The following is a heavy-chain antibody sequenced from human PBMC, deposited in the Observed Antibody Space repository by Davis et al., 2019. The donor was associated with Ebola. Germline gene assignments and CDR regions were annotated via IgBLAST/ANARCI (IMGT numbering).Heavy chain of an antibody. CDR2: IYYSGST. J-gene: IGHJ3*02. CDR3: ARWAGSSVDWRAIDI. Sequence: SEPLSPPCTVPGAPTSRYYSSRTSQPPRKGLAWTGYIYYSGSTNYNPSLKSRVNISVETSKNQFSLKLSSVTAADTAVYYCARWAGSSVDWRAIDIWGQGTMVTVSS. CDR1: GAPTSRYY. D-gene: IGHD3/OR15-3a*01. V-gene: IGHV4-59*01.